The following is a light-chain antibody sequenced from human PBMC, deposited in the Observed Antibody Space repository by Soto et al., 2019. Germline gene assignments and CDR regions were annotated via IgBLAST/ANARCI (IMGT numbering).Light chain of an antibody. V-gene: IGLV1-44*01. CDR1: NSNIGTNT. Sequence: GSNSNIGTNTVNWYQQLPGTAPRLLIYTNNQRPSGVPQRFSGSKTGTSASLAIGGLQSEDGADYYCAAWDDSLGAYVFGTGTKVTVL. CDR2: TNN. J-gene: IGLJ1*01. CDR3: AAWDDSLGAYV.